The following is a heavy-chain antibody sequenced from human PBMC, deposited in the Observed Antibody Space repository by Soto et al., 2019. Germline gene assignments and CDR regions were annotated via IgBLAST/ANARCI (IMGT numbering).Heavy chain of an antibody. Sequence: VKVSCKASGFTFSSSAVQWVRQARGQRLEWIGWIVVGRGNTNYAQKFTERVTITRDMSTNTAYMELSSMRSEGTAVTYCAVDPHISRYFGSFPSWGQGTMLTV. V-gene: IGHV1-58*01. CDR2: IVVGRGNT. CDR1: GFTFSSSA. D-gene: IGHD3-9*01. J-gene: IGHJ3*01. CDR3: AVDPHISRYFGSFPS.